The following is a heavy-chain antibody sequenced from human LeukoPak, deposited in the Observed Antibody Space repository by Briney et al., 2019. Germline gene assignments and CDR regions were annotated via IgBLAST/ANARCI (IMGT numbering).Heavy chain of an antibody. Sequence: GGSLRLSCAASGFNFNNYDMHWVRQAPGKGLEWVAVISVDGTKSYYADSVKGRFTISRDNSKTTVFLQMNSLRAEDTAVYYCARGGFKYYYDSSGPLDYWGQGTLVTVSS. D-gene: IGHD3-22*01. CDR1: GFNFNNYD. J-gene: IGHJ4*02. CDR3: ARGGFKYYYDSSGPLDY. CDR2: ISVDGTKS. V-gene: IGHV3-30*03.